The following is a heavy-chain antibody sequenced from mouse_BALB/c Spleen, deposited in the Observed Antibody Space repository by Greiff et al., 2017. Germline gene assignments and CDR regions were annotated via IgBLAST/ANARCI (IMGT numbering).Heavy chain of an antibody. J-gene: IGHJ3*01. D-gene: IGHD2-4*01. CDR2: ISSGGST. CDR1: GFTFSSYA. V-gene: IGHV5-6-5*01. Sequence: EVQRVESGGGLVKPGGSLKLSCAASGFTFSSYAMPWVRQTPEKRLEWVASISSGGSTYYPDSVKGRFPISRDNARNILYLQMSSLRSEDTAMYYGARGQDYDWSAWFDYWGQGTLVTVSA. CDR3: ARGQDYDWSAWFDY.